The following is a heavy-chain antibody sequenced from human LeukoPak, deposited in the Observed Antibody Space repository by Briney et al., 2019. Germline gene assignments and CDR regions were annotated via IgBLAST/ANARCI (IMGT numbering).Heavy chain of an antibody. CDR1: GGSISSSSYY. Sequence: SETLSLTCTVSGGSISSSSYYWGWIRQPPGKGLEWIGSIYYSGSTYYNPSLKGRVTISVDTSKNQFSLKLSSVTAADTAVYYCARRAILAYCGGDCYYRWGQGTLVTVSS. V-gene: IGHV4-39*01. CDR2: IYYSGST. D-gene: IGHD2-21*02. CDR3: ARRAILAYCGGDCYYR. J-gene: IGHJ5*02.